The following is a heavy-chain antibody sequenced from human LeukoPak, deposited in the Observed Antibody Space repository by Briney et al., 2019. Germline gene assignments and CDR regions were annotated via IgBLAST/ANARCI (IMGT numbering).Heavy chain of an antibody. CDR1: GFTLRTYW. Sequence: GGSLRLSCVASGFTLRTYWMHWVRQAPGKGLVWVSRINSDGSSTSYADSVKGRFTISRDNAKNTLYLQMNSLRAEDTAVYYCARVRSSDYFDYWGQGTLVTVSS. D-gene: IGHD1-26*01. CDR3: ARVRSSDYFDY. CDR2: INSDGSST. V-gene: IGHV3-74*01. J-gene: IGHJ4*02.